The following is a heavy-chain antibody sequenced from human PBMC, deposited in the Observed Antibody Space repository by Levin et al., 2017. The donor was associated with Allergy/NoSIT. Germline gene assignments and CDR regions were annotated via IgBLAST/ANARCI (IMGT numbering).Heavy chain of an antibody. D-gene: IGHD3-3*01. J-gene: IGHJ6*02. Sequence: GGSLRLSCAASGFTFSIYSMNWVRQAPGKGLERVSYIGSGSSTIYYADSVKGRFTVSRHNAKNSLDLQMNSLRAEDTAIYYCARDRYYDFSIAYIGGVVRHYYYYGMEVWGQGTTVTVTS. CDR2: IGSGSSTI. CDR1: GFTFSIYS. V-gene: IGHV3-48*04. CDR3: ARDRYYDFSIAYIGGVVRHYYYYGMEV.